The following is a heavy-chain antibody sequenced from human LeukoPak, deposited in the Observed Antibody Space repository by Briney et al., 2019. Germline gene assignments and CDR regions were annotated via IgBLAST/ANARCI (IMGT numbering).Heavy chain of an antibody. D-gene: IGHD2-2*01. Sequence: ASVKVSCKASGYTFTSYDINWVRQATGQGPEWMGWMNPNSGNTGYAQKFQGRVTMTRNTSISTAYMELSSLRSEDTAVYYCAREGCSSTSCYSHYYYGMDVWGQGTTVTVSS. J-gene: IGHJ6*02. V-gene: IGHV1-8*01. CDR3: AREGCSSTSCYSHYYYGMDV. CDR2: MNPNSGNT. CDR1: GYTFTSYD.